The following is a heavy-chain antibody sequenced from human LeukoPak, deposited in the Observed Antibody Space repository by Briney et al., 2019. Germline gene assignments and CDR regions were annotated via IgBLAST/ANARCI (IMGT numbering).Heavy chain of an antibody. Sequence: ASVKVSCKASGYTFTSYDINWVRQATGQGLEWMGWINPNSGNTGYAQKFQGRVTMTRNNSINTAYMELNSLRSEDTAVYYCARGRYTMIVVDLYSYYYVMDVWGQGTTVTVSS. D-gene: IGHD3-22*01. CDR2: INPNSGNT. CDR3: ARGRYTMIVVDLYSYYYVMDV. V-gene: IGHV1-8*01. CDR1: GYTFTSYD. J-gene: IGHJ6*02.